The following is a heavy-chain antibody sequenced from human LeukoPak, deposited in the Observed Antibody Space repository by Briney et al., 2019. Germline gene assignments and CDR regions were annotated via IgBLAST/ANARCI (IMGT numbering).Heavy chain of an antibody. V-gene: IGHV4-61*02. CDR1: GGSISSGSYY. J-gene: IGHJ2*01. CDR3: ARDPRSLYSSGWWYFDL. CDR2: IYTSGST. D-gene: IGHD6-19*01. Sequence: SETLSLTCTVFGGSISSGSYYWSWIRQPAGKGLEWIGRIYTSGSTNYNPSLKSRVTISVDTSKNQFSLKLSSVTAADTAVYYCARDPRSLYSSGWWYFDLWGRGTLVTVSS.